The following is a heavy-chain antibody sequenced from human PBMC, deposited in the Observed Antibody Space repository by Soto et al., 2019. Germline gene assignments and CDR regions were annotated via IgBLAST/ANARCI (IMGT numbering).Heavy chain of an antibody. CDR3: ARHGGMVRGVLITTYIDY. V-gene: IGHV3-21*01. CDR2: ISSYNNYT. J-gene: IGHJ4*02. CDR1: GFNFSDSR. D-gene: IGHD3-10*01. Sequence: DVQLVESGGGLVRPGGSLRLSCAASGFNFSDSRMNWVRQAPGKGLEWVASISSYNNYTYYADSIKGRFTISRDNAKKSLYLQINSVSAEDTAVYYCARHGGMVRGVLITTYIDYWGQGTPVTVSS.